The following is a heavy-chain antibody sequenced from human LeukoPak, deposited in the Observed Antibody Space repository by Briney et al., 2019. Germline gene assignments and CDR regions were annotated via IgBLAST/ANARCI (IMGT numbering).Heavy chain of an antibody. Sequence: SGGSLRPSCAASGFTFSNLWMSWVRQAPGKGLKWVANIKQDGSEKYYVDSVKGRFTISRDNAQNSLYLQMNSLRAEDTAIYYCATSTAAAGTDWGQGTLATVSS. CDR3: ATSTAAAGTD. CDR2: IKQDGSEK. CDR1: GFTFSNLW. J-gene: IGHJ4*02. V-gene: IGHV3-7*03. D-gene: IGHD6-13*01.